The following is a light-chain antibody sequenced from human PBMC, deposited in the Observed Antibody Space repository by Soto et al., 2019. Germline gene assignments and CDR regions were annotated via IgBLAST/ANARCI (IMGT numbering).Light chain of an antibody. CDR1: HDISDY. CDR2: HAS. J-gene: IGKJ4*01. V-gene: IGKV1-33*01. Sequence: DIQMTQSPSSLSASVGDRVTITCQASHDISDYLNWYQQKPGKAPKLLIYHASNLETGVPSRFSGRGSGTDFTFTISSLQPEDIAAYFCQQYESLPLTFGGGTKVEIK. CDR3: QQYESLPLT.